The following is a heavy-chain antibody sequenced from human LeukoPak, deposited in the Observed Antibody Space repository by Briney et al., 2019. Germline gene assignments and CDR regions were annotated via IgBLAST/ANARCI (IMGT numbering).Heavy chain of an antibody. V-gene: IGHV4-34*01. J-gene: IGHJ6*02. CDR1: GGSFSGYY. CDR2: INHSGST. D-gene: IGHD2-2*01. CDR3: ARSPADYYYYGMDV. Sequence: SETLSLTCAVYGGSFSGYYWSWIRQPPGEGLEWIGEINHSGSTNYNPSLKSRVTISVDTSKNQFFLKLSSVTAADTAVYYCARSPADYYYYGMDVWGQGTTVTVSS.